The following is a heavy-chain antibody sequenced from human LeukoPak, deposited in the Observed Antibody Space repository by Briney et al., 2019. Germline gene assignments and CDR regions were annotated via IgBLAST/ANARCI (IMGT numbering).Heavy chain of an antibody. CDR3: ARAGSSSRSVNDY. CDR1: GHTFTGDY. Sequence: ASVKVSCKASGHTFTGDYMYWVRQAPGQGLEWMGWINPNSGGTNYAQKFQGRVTMTRDTSISTAYMELSRLRSDDTAVFYCARAGSSSRSVNDYWGQGTLVTVSS. V-gene: IGHV1-2*02. J-gene: IGHJ4*02. D-gene: IGHD6-6*01. CDR2: INPNSGGT.